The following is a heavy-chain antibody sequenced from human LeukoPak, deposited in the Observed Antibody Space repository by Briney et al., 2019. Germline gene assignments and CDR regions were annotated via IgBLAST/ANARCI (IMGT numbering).Heavy chain of an antibody. CDR3: AGSAWAPY. J-gene: IGHJ4*02. CDR1: GGSISNSSYY. V-gene: IGHV4-39*01. CDR2: IYYSGST. D-gene: IGHD1-26*01. Sequence: SETLSLTCTVSGGSISNSSYYWGWLRQSPGKGWEWIVSIYYSGSTYYNLTRKSRVTISVDKSKNQFTLKCNSVPAADTAVYYCAGSAWAPYWGQGTLVTVSS.